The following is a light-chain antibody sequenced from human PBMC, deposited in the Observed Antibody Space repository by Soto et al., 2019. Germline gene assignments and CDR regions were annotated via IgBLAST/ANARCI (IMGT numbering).Light chain of an antibody. V-gene: IGLV1-40*01. CDR2: GNS. Sequence: QPVLTQPPSVSGAPGQRVTLSCTGSSSNIGAGYDVHWYQQLPGTAPKHLIYGNSNRPSGVPDRFSGSKSGTSASLAITGLQAEDEADYYCQSYDSSRSGNVVFGGGTKRAVL. CDR1: SSNIGAGYD. J-gene: IGLJ2*01. CDR3: QSYDSSRSGNVV.